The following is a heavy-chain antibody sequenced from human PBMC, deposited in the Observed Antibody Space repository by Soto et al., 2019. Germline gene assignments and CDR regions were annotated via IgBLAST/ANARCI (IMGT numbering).Heavy chain of an antibody. Sequence: GGSLRLSCAASGFTFSSYSMNWVRQAPGKGLEWVSYISSIYSTIYYADSVKGRFTISRDNAKNSLYLQMNSLRAEDTAVYYCARDLYGDYLFAYWGQGTLVTVSS. CDR1: GFTFSSYS. CDR2: ISSIYSTI. J-gene: IGHJ4*02. CDR3: ARDLYGDYLFAY. V-gene: IGHV3-48*01. D-gene: IGHD4-17*01.